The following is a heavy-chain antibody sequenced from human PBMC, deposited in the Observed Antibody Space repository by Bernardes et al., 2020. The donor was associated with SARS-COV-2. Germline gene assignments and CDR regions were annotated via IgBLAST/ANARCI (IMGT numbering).Heavy chain of an antibody. V-gene: IGHV4-38-2*02. CDR2: ISHTGST. CDR3: AREAGDSSGSLDP. CDR1: AYSISSGYY. Sequence: SETLSLTCAVSAYSISSGYYWGWIRQPPGKGLEWIGSISHTGSTYYNPSLKSRVTISVDTSKNHLSLTLSSVTAADTAVYYCAREAGDSSGSLDPWGQGALVPVSS. D-gene: IGHD6-25*01. J-gene: IGHJ5*02.